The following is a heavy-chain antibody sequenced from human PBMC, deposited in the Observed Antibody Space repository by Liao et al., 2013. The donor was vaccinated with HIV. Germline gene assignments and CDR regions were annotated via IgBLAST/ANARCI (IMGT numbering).Heavy chain of an antibody. D-gene: IGHD6-6*01. Sequence: QVQLQLWGSGLLKSSETLSLTCAVYGGSFRDYYWSWIRQSPSRGLEWIGEINHDGVITNYNPSLKSRVTMSVDPSKNQFSLKLTSMSAADTAVYYCTRTPDITARPFDYWSQGTLVTVSS. CDR3: TRTPDITARPFDY. CDR1: GGSFRDYY. J-gene: IGHJ4*02. V-gene: IGHV4-34*01. CDR2: INHDGVIT.